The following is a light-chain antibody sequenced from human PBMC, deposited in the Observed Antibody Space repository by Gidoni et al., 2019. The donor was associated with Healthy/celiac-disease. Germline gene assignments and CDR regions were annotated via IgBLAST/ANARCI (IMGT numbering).Light chain of an antibody. V-gene: IGKV3-15*01. CDR2: VAS. J-gene: IGKJ5*01. CDR3: QQYNNWPPIT. CDR1: QSVSSN. Sequence: EIVMTQSPATLSVSPGERATLHCRASQSVSSNLAWYQQKPGQAPRLLIYVASTRATGIPARFSGSGSGTDFTLTISSLQSEDFAVYYCQQYNNWPPITFGQGTRLEIK.